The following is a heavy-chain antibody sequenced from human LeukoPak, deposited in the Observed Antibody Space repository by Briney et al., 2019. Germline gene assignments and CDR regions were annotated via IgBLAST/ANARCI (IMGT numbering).Heavy chain of an antibody. J-gene: IGHJ4*02. D-gene: IGHD6-19*01. V-gene: IGHV1-18*04. CDR1: GYTFTTYG. CDR2: ISPYNGNT. Sequence: GASVKVSCKASGYTFTTYGISWVRQAPGQGLEWMGWISPYNGNTNYPQKLQGRVTMTTDTSTNTAYMELRSLRSDDTAVYYCARGGGYSSGWFQGVAYYFDYWGQGTLVTVSS. CDR3: ARGGGYSSGWFQGVAYYFDY.